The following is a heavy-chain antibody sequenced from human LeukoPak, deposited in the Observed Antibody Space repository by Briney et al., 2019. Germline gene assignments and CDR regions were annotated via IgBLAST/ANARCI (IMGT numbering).Heavy chain of an antibody. CDR2: VYYTGST. D-gene: IGHD6-6*01. CDR1: GGSVNTYY. V-gene: IGHV4-59*08. CDR3: ARHFAYSSSSYFDY. J-gene: IGHJ4*02. Sequence: PSETLSLTCSGSGGSVNTYYWSWIRQPPGKGLEWIGYVYYTGSTNYNPSLKSRVTIFEDKSKNQFSLRLSSVTVADTAVYYCARHFAYSSSSYFDYWGQGNLVTVSS.